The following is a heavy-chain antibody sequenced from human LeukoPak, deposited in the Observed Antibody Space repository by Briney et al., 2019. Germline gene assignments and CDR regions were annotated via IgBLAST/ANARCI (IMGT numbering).Heavy chain of an antibody. V-gene: IGHV1-8*01. CDR2: MNPNSGNT. J-gene: IGHJ3*02. Sequence: ASVKVSCKASGYTFTSYDINWVRQATGQGLEWMGWMNPNSGNTGYAQKFQGRVTMTRNTSISTAYMELSSLRSEDTAVYYCARDKGYCSGGSCYHAFDIWGQGTMVTVSS. D-gene: IGHD2-15*01. CDR3: ARDKGYCSGGSCYHAFDI. CDR1: GYTFTSYD.